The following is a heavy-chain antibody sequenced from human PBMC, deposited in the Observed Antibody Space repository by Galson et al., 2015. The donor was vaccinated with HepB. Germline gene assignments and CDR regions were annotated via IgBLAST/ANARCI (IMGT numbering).Heavy chain of an antibody. Sequence: SLRLSCAASGFTFSRYSMNWVRQAPGKGLEWVSYVTSSGSTIYYADSVKGRFTISRDNAKDSLYLQMNSLKTEDTAVYYCTTDKDRDYVWGSYNWFDPWGQGTLVTVSS. J-gene: IGHJ5*02. CDR2: VTSSGSTI. V-gene: IGHV3-48*01. CDR1: GFTFSRYS. D-gene: IGHD3-16*01. CDR3: TTDKDRDYVWGSYNWFDP.